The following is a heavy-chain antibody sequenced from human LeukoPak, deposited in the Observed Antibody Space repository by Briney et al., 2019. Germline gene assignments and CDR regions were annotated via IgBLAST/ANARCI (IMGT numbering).Heavy chain of an antibody. CDR2: IYYSGST. CDR1: GGSISSYY. J-gene: IGHJ3*02. CDR3: ARDPSDCSGGSCYPGYAFDI. D-gene: IGHD2-15*01. V-gene: IGHV4-59*12. Sequence: PSETLSLTCTVSGGSISSYYWSWIRQPPGKGLEWIGYIYYSGSTYYNPSLKSRVTISVDTSKNQFSLKLSSVTAADTAVYYCARDPSDCSGGSCYPGYAFDIWGQGTMVTVSS.